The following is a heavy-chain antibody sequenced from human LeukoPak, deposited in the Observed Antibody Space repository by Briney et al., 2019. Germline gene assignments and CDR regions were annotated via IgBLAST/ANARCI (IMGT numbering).Heavy chain of an antibody. J-gene: IGHJ4*02. V-gene: IGHV4-34*01. CDR3: ARGPTYYYDSSGYYGA. CDR2: INHSGST. CDR1: GGSFSGYY. D-gene: IGHD3-22*01. Sequence: SETLSLTCAVYGGSFSGYYWSWIRQPPGKGLEWIGEINHSGSTNYNPSLKSRVTISVDTPKNQFSLKLSSVTAADTAVYYCARGPTYYYDSSGYYGAWGQGTLVTVSS.